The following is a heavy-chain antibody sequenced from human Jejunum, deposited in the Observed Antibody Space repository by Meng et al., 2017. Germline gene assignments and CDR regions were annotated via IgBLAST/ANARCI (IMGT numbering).Heavy chain of an antibody. CDR1: GFNFSNYA. J-gene: IGHJ4*02. D-gene: IGHD3-22*01. V-gene: IGHV3-23*01. Sequence: GGSLRLSCAASGFNFSNYAMSWVRQAPGKGLEWVSGISGSGDSTYYADAVKGRFTVSRDTSKNTVSLQMNSLSAEDTAVYYCAKRAFAHRSGLLGSIHFWGQGILVTVSS. CDR3: AKRAFAHRSGLLGSIHF. CDR2: ISGSGDST.